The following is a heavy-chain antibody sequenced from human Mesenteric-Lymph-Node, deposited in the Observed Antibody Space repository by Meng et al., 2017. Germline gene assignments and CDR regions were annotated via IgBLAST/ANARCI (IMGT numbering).Heavy chain of an antibody. D-gene: IGHD3-22*01. CDR1: GYTFSSYA. CDR3: ARASYYYDSSGYYTLPFDY. V-gene: IGHV3-30*07. J-gene: IGHJ4*02. Sequence: GESLKISCKASGYTFSSYAMHWVRQAPGKGLEWVAVISYDGSNKYYADSVKGRFTISRDNAKNSLYLQMNSLRAEDTAVYYCARASYYYDSSGYYTLPFDYWGQGTLVTVSS. CDR2: ISYDGSNK.